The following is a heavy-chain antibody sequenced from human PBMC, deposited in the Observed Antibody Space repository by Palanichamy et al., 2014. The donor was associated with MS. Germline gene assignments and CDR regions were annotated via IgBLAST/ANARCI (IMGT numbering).Heavy chain of an antibody. Sequence: QVQLVQSGAEVKKPGASVKVSCKASGYTFTDYYMHWVRQAPGQGLEWMGWIYPNSGGTNYAQNFQGRVTMTRDTSISTAYMELSRLRSDDTAVYYCARARYYDSNYYEFFDYWGQGTLVTASS. J-gene: IGHJ4*02. CDR3: ARARYYDSNYYEFFDY. CDR1: GYTFTDYY. CDR2: IYPNSGGT. D-gene: IGHD3-22*01. V-gene: IGHV1-2*02.